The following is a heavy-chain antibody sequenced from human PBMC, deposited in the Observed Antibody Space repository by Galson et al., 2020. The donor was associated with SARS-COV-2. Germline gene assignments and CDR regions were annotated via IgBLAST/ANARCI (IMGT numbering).Heavy chain of an antibody. J-gene: IGHJ3*02. D-gene: IGHD2-21*02. CDR1: GFSFSSHD. Sequence: GGSLRLSCSASGFSFSSHDMHWVRQAPGKGLEWVSAIDTAGGTYYSASVRGRSTISRENAKNSFYLQMNSLTAGDTAVYYCAREASPTYCGGDCPATFDIWGQGTMVTVSS. CDR2: IDTAGGT. CDR3: AREASPTYCGGDCPATFDI. V-gene: IGHV3-13*01.